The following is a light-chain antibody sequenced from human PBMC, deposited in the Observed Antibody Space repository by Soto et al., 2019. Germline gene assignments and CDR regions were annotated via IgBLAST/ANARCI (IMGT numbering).Light chain of an antibody. V-gene: IGLV2-14*03. J-gene: IGLJ2*01. CDR1: SSDIGAYNF. Sequence: QSALTQPASVYGSPGQSITISCTGTSSDIGAYNFVSWYQQHPGKAPKLMLYDVNIRPSGVSNRFSGSKSGNTASLTISGLQAEDEADYYCTSWTTSTTMIFGGGTK. CDR2: DVN. CDR3: TSWTTSTTMI.